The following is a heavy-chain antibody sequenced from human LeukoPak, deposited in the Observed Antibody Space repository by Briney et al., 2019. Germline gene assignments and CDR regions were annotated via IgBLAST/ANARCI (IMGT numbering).Heavy chain of an antibody. Sequence: GGSLRLSCAASGFTFSDYAMNWVRQAPGKGLEWISHISSDAKTTYYADSAKGRFTISRDNAKNSLYLQMNSLRAEDTAVYYCARGFRGNYYYMDVWGKGTTVTVSS. J-gene: IGHJ6*03. V-gene: IGHV3-48*01. D-gene: IGHD1-1*01. CDR1: GFTFSDYA. CDR3: ARGFRGNYYYMDV. CDR2: ISSDAKTT.